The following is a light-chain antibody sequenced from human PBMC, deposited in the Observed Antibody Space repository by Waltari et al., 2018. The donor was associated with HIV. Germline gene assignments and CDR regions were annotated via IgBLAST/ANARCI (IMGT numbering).Light chain of an antibody. CDR3: SSYTTSSTVV. V-gene: IGLV2-14*03. Sequence: QSALTQPASVSGSPRQSITIPCTGSSSDVGGYNYISWYQHHPGKAPKLLIYNVSNRPSWVSNRFSGSKSGNAASLTISGLQADDEADYYCSSYTTSSTVVFGGGTKLTVL. J-gene: IGLJ2*01. CDR1: SSDVGGYNY. CDR2: NVS.